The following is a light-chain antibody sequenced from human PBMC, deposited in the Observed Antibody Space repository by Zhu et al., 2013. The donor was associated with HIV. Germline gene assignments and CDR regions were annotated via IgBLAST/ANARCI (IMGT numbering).Light chain of an antibody. CDR3: QHVNNNAA. J-gene: IGKJ3*01. V-gene: IGKV1-5*03. CDR1: QSVESW. Sequence: DIQMTQSPSTLSASVGDRVTITCRASQSVESWLAWYQQRPGQAPKLLIYKSSTLQTGVPSRFLGSGSGTDFALTIDSLQPEDFATYYCQHVNNNAAFGPGTTVDV. CDR2: KSS.